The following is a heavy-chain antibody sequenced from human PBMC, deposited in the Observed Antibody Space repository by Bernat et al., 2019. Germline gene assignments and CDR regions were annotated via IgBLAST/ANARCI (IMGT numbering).Heavy chain of an antibody. Sequence: QVQLVESGGGVVQPGRSLRLSCAASGFTFSSYAMHWVRQAPGKGLEWVAVISYDGSNTYYAYSVEGRFTISRDNSKNTLYLKMNSLSAEDTAEYYCARDQWAGLYRTFDYWGQGTLVTVSS. CDR2: ISYDGSNT. CDR1: GFTFSSYA. V-gene: IGHV3-30-3*01. CDR3: ARDQWAGLYRTFDY. J-gene: IGHJ4*02. D-gene: IGHD1-26*01.